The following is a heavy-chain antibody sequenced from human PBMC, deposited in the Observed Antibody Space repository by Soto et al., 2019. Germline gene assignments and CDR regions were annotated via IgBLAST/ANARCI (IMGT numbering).Heavy chain of an antibody. CDR3: VRNSLATILSGMYV. J-gene: IGHJ6*02. V-gene: IGHV1-2*04. CDR2: INPNNGGT. CDR1: GYTFTDYY. D-gene: IGHD5-12*01. Sequence: ASVKVSCKAPGYTFTDYYMHWVRQAPGQGLEWMGWINPNNGGTNYAQKFQGWVTMTRDTSISTVYMELSRLRSDDTAVYYCVRNSLATILSGMYVWGQGTTVPVSS.